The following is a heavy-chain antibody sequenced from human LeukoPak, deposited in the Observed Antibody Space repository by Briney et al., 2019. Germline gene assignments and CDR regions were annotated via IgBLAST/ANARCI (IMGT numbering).Heavy chain of an antibody. J-gene: IGHJ4*02. CDR3: ARAYSYGPPFDY. CDR1: GGSISSYY. Sequence: SETLSLTCTVSGGSISSYYWSWIRQPPGKGLEWIGYIYYSGSTNYNPSLKSRVTISVDTSKNQFSLKLSSVTAADTAVYYCARAYSYGPPFDYWGQGTLVTVSS. V-gene: IGHV4-59*01. D-gene: IGHD5-18*01. CDR2: IYYSGST.